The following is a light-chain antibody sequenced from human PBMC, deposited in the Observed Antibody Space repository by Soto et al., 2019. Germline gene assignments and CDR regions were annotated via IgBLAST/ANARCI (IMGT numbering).Light chain of an antibody. J-gene: IGKJ1*01. CDR1: QSVSSN. Sequence: EIVMTQSPPTLSVSPGERATLSCRASQSVSSNLAWYQQKPGQAPRLLIYGASTRATGIPARFSGSRSGTEFTLTISSLQSEDFAVYYCQQYDNWLTWTFGQGTKVEIK. V-gene: IGKV3-15*01. CDR2: GAS. CDR3: QQYDNWLTWT.